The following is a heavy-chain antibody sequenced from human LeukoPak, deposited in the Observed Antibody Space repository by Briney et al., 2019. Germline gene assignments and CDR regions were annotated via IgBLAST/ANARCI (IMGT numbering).Heavy chain of an antibody. V-gene: IGHV4-4*07. CDR2: LYTSGST. J-gene: IGHJ4*02. CDR3: ARDPNSAL. CDR1: GGSISGSY. Sequence: SETLSLTCTASGGSISGSYWSWIRQPAGKGLEWIGRLYTSGSTKYNYNPSLKSRVTMSVDTSKNQFSLNLTSVTAADTAVYYCARDPNSALWGQGTLVTVSS. D-gene: IGHD2-21*01.